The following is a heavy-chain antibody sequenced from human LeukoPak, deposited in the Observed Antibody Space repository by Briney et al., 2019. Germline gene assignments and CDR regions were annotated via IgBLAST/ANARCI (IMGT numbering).Heavy chain of an antibody. CDR1: GFTFSSYS. V-gene: IGHV3-21*01. D-gene: IGHD3-10*01. CDR3: ARGGFGELFGDNWFDP. J-gene: IGHJ5*02. CDR2: ISSSSSYI. Sequence: PGGSLRLSCAASGFTFSSYSMNWVRQAPGKGLEWVSSISSSSSYIYYADSVKGRFTISRDNAKNSLYLQMNSLRAEDTAVYYCARGGFGELFGDNWFDPWGQGTLVTVSS.